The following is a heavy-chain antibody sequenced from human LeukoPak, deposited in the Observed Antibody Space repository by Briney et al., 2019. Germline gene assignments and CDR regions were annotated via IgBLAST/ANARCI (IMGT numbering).Heavy chain of an antibody. CDR3: ARVGYSSSWANWFDP. CDR1: GYTFTSYD. Sequence: ATVKVSCKASGYTFTSYDINWVRQATGQGLEWMGWMNPNSGNTGYAQKFQGRVTMTRNTSISTAYMELSSLRSEDTAVYYCARVGYSSSWANWFDPWGQGTLVTVSS. J-gene: IGHJ5*02. V-gene: IGHV1-8*01. D-gene: IGHD6-13*01. CDR2: MNPNSGNT.